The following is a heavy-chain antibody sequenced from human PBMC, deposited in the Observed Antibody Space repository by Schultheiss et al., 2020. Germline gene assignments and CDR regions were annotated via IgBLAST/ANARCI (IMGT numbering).Heavy chain of an antibody. CDR3: AREMKSGPGMDV. CDR2: IYYSGST. D-gene: IGHD5-12*01. Sequence: SATLSLTCAVYGGSFSGYFWSWIRQRPGKGLEWIGYIYYSGSTNYNPSLKSRVTISVDTSKNQFSLKLSSVTAADTAVYYCAREMKSGPGMDVWGQGTTVTVSS. CDR1: GGSFSGYF. V-gene: IGHV4-34*01. J-gene: IGHJ6*02.